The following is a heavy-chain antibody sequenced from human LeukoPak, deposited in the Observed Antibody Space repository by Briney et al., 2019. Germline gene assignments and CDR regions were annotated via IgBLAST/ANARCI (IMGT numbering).Heavy chain of an antibody. CDR1: GGSISSGGYY. Sequence: PSETLSLTCTVSGGSISSGGYYWGWIRQPPGKGLEWIVYIYYSGSTYYNPSLKSRVTISVDTSKNQFSLKLSSVTAADTAVYFCARLSDSSSSLDYWGQATLVTVSS. CDR3: ARLSDSSSSLDY. CDR2: IYYSGST. V-gene: IGHV4-31*03. J-gene: IGHJ4*02. D-gene: IGHD6-6*01.